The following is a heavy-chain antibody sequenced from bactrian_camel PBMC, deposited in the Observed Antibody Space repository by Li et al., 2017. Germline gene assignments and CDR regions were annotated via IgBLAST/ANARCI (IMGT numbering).Heavy chain of an antibody. Sequence: HVQLVESGGGSVQPGGSLRLSCAASGFTSSRYYMGWVRQAPGKGLEWVSSISEDGRYTYYANSVKGRFTISRDNAQNTVSLQMDSLKSDVTALYYCSTVTLFEYWGQGTQVTVS. J-gene: IGHJ4*01. V-gene: IGHV3-2*01. CDR1: GFTSSRYY. D-gene: IGHD8*01. CDR3: STVTLFEY. CDR2: ISEDGRYT.